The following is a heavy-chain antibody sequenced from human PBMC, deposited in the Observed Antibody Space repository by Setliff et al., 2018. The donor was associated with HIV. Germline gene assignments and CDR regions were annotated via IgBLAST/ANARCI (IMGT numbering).Heavy chain of an antibody. J-gene: IGHJ5*02. D-gene: IGHD1-26*01. CDR1: GGSINYYY. Sequence: PSETLSLTSTVSGGSINYYYWNWIRQPAGKGLEWLGRIHSNGNTNFNPSLKTRINMSVDMSKNQVSMKLTSVTAADTALYYCARGRKAVGDWFDPWGQGIQVTVSS. V-gene: IGHV4-4*07. CDR3: ARGRKAVGDWFDP. CDR2: IHSNGNT.